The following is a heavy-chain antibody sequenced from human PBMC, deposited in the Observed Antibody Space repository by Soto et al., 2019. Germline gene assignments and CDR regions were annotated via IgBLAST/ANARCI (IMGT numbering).Heavy chain of an antibody. CDR1: GFTFSSYA. CDR3: ANDHDFWSGHFDY. J-gene: IGHJ4*02. V-gene: IGHV3-23*01. CDR2: ISGSGGST. Sequence: GGSLRLSCAASGFTFSSYAMSWVRQAPGKGLEWVSAISGSGGSTYYADSVKGRFTISRGNSKNTLYLQMNSLRAEDTAVYYCANDHDFWSGHFDYWGQGTLVTVSS. D-gene: IGHD3-3*01.